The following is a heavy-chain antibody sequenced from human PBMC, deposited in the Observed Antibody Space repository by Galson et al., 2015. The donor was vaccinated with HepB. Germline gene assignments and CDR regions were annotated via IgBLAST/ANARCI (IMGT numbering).Heavy chain of an antibody. CDR2: IKWNGGTR. CDR1: GFTFGEHG. J-gene: IGHJ6*02. D-gene: IGHD4-17*01. CDR3: ARVNDYGIFYFGMDV. Sequence: SLRLSCAASGFTFGEHGMNWVRQAPGKGLEWVSAIKWNGGTRLYADSVKGRFTISRDNAKNSLYLQMNSLRAEDAALYFCARVNDYGIFYFGMDVWGQGTTVTVSS. V-gene: IGHV3-20*04.